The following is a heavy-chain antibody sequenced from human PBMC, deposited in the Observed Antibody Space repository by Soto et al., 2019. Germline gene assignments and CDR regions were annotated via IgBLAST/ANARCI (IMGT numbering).Heavy chain of an antibody. Sequence: QVQLVQSGGEVKKPGASVKVSCQASGYTFNSYAISWVRQAPGQGLEWMGWISPSTGDTDQAQNFQDRVIMTPAISTNTAYMELRSLRSDDTAVYYCVRCYCSVGSCYACWHFDFWGRGTLVTVSS. J-gene: IGHJ5*01. CDR3: VRCYCSVGSCYACWHFDF. CDR2: ISPSTGDT. CDR1: GYTFNSYA. D-gene: IGHD2-15*01. V-gene: IGHV1-18*01.